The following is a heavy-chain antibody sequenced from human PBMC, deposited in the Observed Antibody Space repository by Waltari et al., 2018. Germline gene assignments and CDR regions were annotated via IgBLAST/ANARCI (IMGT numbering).Heavy chain of an antibody. CDR1: GFTVSSNY. Sequence: EVQLVESGGGLIQPGGSLRLSCAASGFTVSSNYMSWVRQAPGKGLEWVSVSYSGGSTYYADSVKGRLTISRDNSKNTLYLQMNSLRAEDTAVYYCARGITMVRGVMSWYFDLWGRGTLVTVSS. V-gene: IGHV3-53*01. J-gene: IGHJ2*01. D-gene: IGHD3-10*01. CDR3: ARGITMVRGVMSWYFDL. CDR2: SYSGGST.